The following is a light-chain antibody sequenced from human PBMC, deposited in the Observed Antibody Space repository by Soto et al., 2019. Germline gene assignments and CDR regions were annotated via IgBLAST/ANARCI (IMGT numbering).Light chain of an antibody. CDR1: QSVSSSY. CDR2: GAS. Sequence: EIVLTQSPGTLSLSPGDRATLSCRASQSVSSSYLAWYQQKPGQAPGLLIYGASSRATGIPDRFSGSGSGTDFTLTISRLEPEDFAVYYCQQYIDWPPYTFGQGTKVEIK. V-gene: IGKV3-20*01. CDR3: QQYIDWPPYT. J-gene: IGKJ2*01.